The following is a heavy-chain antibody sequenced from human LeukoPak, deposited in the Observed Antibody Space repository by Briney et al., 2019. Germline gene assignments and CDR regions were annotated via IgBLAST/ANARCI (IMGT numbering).Heavy chain of an antibody. Sequence: SETLSLTCTVSGGSISSYYWSWIRQPPGKGLEWIGYIYYSGSTNYNPSLKSRVTISVDTSKNQFSLKLSSVTAADTAVYYCARQGSSGWAFDYWGQGTLVTVSS. CDR1: GGSISSYY. CDR3: ARQGSSGWAFDY. D-gene: IGHD6-19*01. V-gene: IGHV4-59*08. CDR2: IYYSGST. J-gene: IGHJ4*02.